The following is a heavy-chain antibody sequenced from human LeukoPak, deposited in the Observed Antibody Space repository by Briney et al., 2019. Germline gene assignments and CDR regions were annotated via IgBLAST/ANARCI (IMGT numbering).Heavy chain of an antibody. J-gene: IGHJ5*02. D-gene: IGHD6-19*01. CDR2: IYYTGNT. V-gene: IGHV4-39*07. CDR3: ARLSGSPPLNWYDP. CDR1: GDSIIGYY. Sequence: SETLSLTCSVSGDSIIGYYWGWIRQPPGKGLEWIGNIYYTGNTYYNSSLKSRVTISLDTSKNQFSLKLSSVTAADTAVYYCARLSGSPPLNWYDPWGQGTVVTVSS.